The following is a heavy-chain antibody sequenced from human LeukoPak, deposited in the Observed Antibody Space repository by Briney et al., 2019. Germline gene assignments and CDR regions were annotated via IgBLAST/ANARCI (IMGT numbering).Heavy chain of an antibody. V-gene: IGHV1-69*08. CDR3: ATEAVGARPYYFDY. J-gene: IGHJ4*02. CDR1: GGTFSTYT. Sequence: GSSVKVSCKASGGTFSTYTVSWVRQPPGQGLEWMGRTIPIFGTANYAQKFQGRVTITAAKSTSTAYMELSSLRSEDTAVYYCATEAVGARPYYFDYWGQGTLVTVSS. CDR2: TIPIFGTA. D-gene: IGHD1-26*01.